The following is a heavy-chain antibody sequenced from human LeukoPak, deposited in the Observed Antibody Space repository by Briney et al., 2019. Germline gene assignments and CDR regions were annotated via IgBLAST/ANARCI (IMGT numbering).Heavy chain of an antibody. V-gene: IGHV1-18*01. J-gene: IGHJ3*02. CDR2: ISAYNGNT. D-gene: IGHD3-22*01. Sequence: ASVKVSCKASGYTFTSYGISWVRQAPGQGLEWMGWISAYNGNTNYAQKLQGRVTMTTDTSTSTAYMELRSLRSDDTAVYYCAREMGYHDSSGYSDAFDIWGQGTMVTVSS. CDR3: AREMGYHDSSGYSDAFDI. CDR1: GYTFTSYG.